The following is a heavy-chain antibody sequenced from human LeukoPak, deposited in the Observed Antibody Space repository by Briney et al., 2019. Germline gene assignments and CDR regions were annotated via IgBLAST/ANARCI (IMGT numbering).Heavy chain of an antibody. V-gene: IGHV4-39*07. D-gene: IGHD1-26*01. CDR1: GGSISSGDYY. Sequence: SETLSLTCTVSGGSISSGDYYWSWIRQPPGKGLEWIGEINHSGSTNYNPSLKSRVTISVDTSKNQFSLKLSSVTAADTAVYYCARGRDVVGAVDYWGQGTLVTVSS. J-gene: IGHJ4*02. CDR2: INHSGST. CDR3: ARGRDVVGAVDY.